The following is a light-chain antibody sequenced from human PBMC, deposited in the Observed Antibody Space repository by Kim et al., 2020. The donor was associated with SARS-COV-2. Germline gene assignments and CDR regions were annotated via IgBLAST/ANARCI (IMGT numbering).Light chain of an antibody. CDR2: GAS. J-gene: IGKJ2*01. CDR1: QSVSSSS. V-gene: IGKV3-20*01. Sequence: EIVLTQSPGTLSLSPGERATLSCRASQSVSSSSLAWYQQKPGQAPRLLIYGASIRATGIPDRFSGSGSGTDFTLTISRLEPEDFAVYYCQQYGASLRTFGQGTKLEI. CDR3: QQYGASLRT.